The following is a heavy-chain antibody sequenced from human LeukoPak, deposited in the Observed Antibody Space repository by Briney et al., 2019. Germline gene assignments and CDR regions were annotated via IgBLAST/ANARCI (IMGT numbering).Heavy chain of an antibody. J-gene: IGHJ3*02. D-gene: IGHD6-13*01. Sequence: GGSLRLSCAASGFTFSSYSMNWVRQAPGKGLEWVSSISSSSSYIYYADSVKGRFTISRDNAKNSLYLQMNSLRAEDTAVYYCARAAYSSSWGGFAFDIWGQGTMVTVSS. CDR2: ISSSSSYI. CDR3: ARAAYSSSWGGFAFDI. V-gene: IGHV3-21*01. CDR1: GFTFSSYS.